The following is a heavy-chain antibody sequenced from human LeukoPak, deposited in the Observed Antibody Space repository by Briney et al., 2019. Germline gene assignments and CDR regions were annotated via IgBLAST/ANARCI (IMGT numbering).Heavy chain of an antibody. CDR1: GGSFSGYC. CDR2: INHSGST. V-gene: IGHV4-34*01. J-gene: IGHJ1*01. D-gene: IGHD6-13*01. Sequence: SETLSLTCAVYGGSFSGYCWSWIRQPPGKGLEWIGEINHSGSTNYNPSLKSRVTISVDTSKNQFSLKLSSVTAADTAVYYCAKKRKGIAAALGRYFQHWGQGTLVTVSS. CDR3: AKKRKGIAAALGRYFQH.